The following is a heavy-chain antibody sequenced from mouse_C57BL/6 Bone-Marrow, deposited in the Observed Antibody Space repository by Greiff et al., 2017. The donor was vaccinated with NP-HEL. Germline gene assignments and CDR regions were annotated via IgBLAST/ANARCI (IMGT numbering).Heavy chain of an antibody. CDR2: IYPGDGDT. Sequence: VKLMESGAELVKPGASVKISCKASGYAFSSYWMNWVKQRPGKGLEWIGQIYPGDGDTNYNGKFKGKATLTADKSSSTAYMQLSSLTSEDSAVYFCAREGTTVVANWYFDVWGTGTTVTVSS. D-gene: IGHD1-1*01. V-gene: IGHV1-80*01. J-gene: IGHJ1*03. CDR1: GYAFSSYW. CDR3: AREGTTVVANWYFDV.